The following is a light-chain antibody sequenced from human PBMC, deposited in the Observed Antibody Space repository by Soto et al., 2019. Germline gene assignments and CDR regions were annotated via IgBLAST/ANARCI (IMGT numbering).Light chain of an antibody. CDR1: QTISSW. J-gene: IGKJ1*01. CDR2: KAS. Sequence: DIQMTQSPSTLSGSVGDRVTITCRASQTISSWLAWYQQKPGKAPKLLIYKASTLKSGVPSRFSGSGSGTEFTLTISSLQSEDFATYYCQQLNNYPRTFGQGTKVDI. V-gene: IGKV1-5*03. CDR3: QQLNNYPRT.